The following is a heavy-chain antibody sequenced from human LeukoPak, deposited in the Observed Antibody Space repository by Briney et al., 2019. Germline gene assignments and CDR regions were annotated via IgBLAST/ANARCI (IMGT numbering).Heavy chain of an antibody. J-gene: IGHJ5*02. Sequence: SETLSLTCTVSGGSISSYYWSWIRQPPGKGLEWIGYISYSGSTNYNPSLKSRVTISVDTSKNQFSLKLSSVTAADTAVYYCARDPDGSGSYSWGQGTLVTVSS. CDR2: ISYSGST. D-gene: IGHD3-10*01. CDR1: GGSISSYY. CDR3: ARDPDGSGSYS. V-gene: IGHV4-59*01.